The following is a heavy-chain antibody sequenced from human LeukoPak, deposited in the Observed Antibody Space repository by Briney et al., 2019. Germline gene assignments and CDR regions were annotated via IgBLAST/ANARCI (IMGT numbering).Heavy chain of an antibody. J-gene: IGHJ5*02. CDR2: TYYSGST. Sequence: SETLSLTCTVSGGSISSYYWSWIRQPPGKGLEWIGYTYYSGSTNYNPSLKSRVTISVDTSKNQFSLKLSSVTAADTAVYYCARDRLQLQSWGQGTLVTVSS. CDR3: ARDRLQLQS. V-gene: IGHV4-59*01. D-gene: IGHD5-24*01. CDR1: GGSISSYY.